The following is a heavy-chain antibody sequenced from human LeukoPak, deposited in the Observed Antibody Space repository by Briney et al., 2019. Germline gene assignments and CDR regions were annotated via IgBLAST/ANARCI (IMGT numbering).Heavy chain of an antibody. CDR2: INPNSGGT. D-gene: IGHD5-24*01. J-gene: IGHJ4*02. CDR1: GYTFTGYN. CDR3: ATITRYHSDGYSSRGYNDY. V-gene: IGHV1-2*02. Sequence: ASVKVSCKAPGYTFTGYNMHWVRQAPGQGLEWMGWINPNSGGTNYAQKFQGRVTMTRDTSITTAYMELSSLTSGDTAVYYCATITRYHSDGYSSRGYNDYWGQGTLVTVSS.